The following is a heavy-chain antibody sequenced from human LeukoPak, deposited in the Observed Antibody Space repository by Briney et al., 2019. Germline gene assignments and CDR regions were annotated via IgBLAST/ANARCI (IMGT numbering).Heavy chain of an antibody. CDR1: GFTFSNYN. J-gene: IGHJ4*02. Sequence: GGSLRLSCAASGFTFSNYNMNWVRQAPGKGLEWVSYISSSGSTIYYADSVKGRFTISRDNAKNSLYLQMNSLRAEDTAVYYCARRQWLVGFDYWGQGTLVTVSS. V-gene: IGHV3-48*04. D-gene: IGHD6-19*01. CDR3: ARRQWLVGFDY. CDR2: ISSSGSTI.